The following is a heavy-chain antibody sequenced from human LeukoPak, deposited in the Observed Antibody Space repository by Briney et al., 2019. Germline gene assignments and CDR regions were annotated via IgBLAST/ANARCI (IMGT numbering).Heavy chain of an antibody. CDR2: INSDGGGT. Sequence: GGSLRLSFAASGFTFNNYWMHWVRQAPGKGLVWVSRINSDGGGTTYADSVKGRFTISRDNAKNTLYLQMNSLRAEDTAVYYCAADRVYYGMDVWGQGTTVTVSS. V-gene: IGHV3-74*01. J-gene: IGHJ6*02. D-gene: IGHD3-10*01. CDR1: GFTFNNYW. CDR3: AADRVYYGMDV.